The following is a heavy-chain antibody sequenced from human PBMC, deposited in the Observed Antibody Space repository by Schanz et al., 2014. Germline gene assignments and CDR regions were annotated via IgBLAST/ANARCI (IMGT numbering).Heavy chain of an antibody. V-gene: IGHV1-18*04. Sequence: QVHLVQSGSELKKPGASVKVSCKASGYTFTSNGITWVRQAPGQGLEWMEWINTYNGDTAYAQNMQGRVSMTTETAASTAYMELRSLRSDDTAVYYCARDRRLQRQSGWDYWGQGTLVTVSS. CDR3: ARDRRLQRQSGWDY. J-gene: IGHJ4*02. D-gene: IGHD3-10*01. CDR1: GYTFTSNG. CDR2: INTYNGDT.